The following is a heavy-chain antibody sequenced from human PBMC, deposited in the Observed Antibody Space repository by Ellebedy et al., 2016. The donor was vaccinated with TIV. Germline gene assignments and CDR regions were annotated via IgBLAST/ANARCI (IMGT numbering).Heavy chain of an antibody. D-gene: IGHD2-2*01. CDR3: ARGGGYCSSTSCPSRYYYYMDV. CDR2: INHSGST. V-gene: IGHV4-34*01. CDR1: GGSFSGYY. Sequence: GSLRLXXAVYGGSFSGYYWSWIRQPPGKGLEWIGEINHSGSTNYNPSLKSRVTISVDTSKNQFSLKLSSVTAADTAVYYCARGGGYCSSTSCPSRYYYYMDVWGKGTTVTVSS. J-gene: IGHJ6*03.